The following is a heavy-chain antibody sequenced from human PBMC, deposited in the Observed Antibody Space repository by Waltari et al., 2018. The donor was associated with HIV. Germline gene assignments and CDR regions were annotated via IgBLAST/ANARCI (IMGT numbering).Heavy chain of an antibody. CDR1: GFTLNNYA. CDR3: AVQDGFFDF. CDR2: ISGSGDRT. J-gene: IGHJ4*02. Sequence: EVQLLESGGTLVRPGGSLRLSCTVYGFTLNNYALNWVRQAPGKGLEGVGGISGSGDRTDYAASAKGRFTISRDNSKMTLYLQMRGLRVDDTASYYCAVQDGFFDFWGRGTVVSVAS. D-gene: IGHD3-3*01. V-gene: IGHV3-23*01.